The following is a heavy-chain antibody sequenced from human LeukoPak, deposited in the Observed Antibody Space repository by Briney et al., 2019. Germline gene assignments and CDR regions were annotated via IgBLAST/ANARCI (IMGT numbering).Heavy chain of an antibody. CDR3: ARRLYGSGSSGAFDI. CDR2: ITFDATHK. J-gene: IGHJ3*02. CDR1: GFSFSDYG. Sequence: GGSLRLSCAASGFSFSDYGMHWVRQTPGKGLEWVAFITFDATHKYYADSVKGRFIISRGNSKNTLYLQMNSLRTEDTAVYYCARRLYGSGSSGAFDIWGQGTMVTVSS. V-gene: IGHV3-30*03. D-gene: IGHD3-10*01.